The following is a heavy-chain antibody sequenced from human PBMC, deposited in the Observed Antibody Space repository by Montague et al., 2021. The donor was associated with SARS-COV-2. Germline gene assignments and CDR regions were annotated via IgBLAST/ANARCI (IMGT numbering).Heavy chain of an antibody. V-gene: IGHV4-34*01. CDR1: GGSFTDYY. J-gene: IGHJ3*01. CDR2: ITHSGNT. Sequence: SETLSLTCAVYGGSFTDYYWTWVRQPPGKGLEWIGEITHSGNTKYNPSLKNRVTMSVDKSKNQFSLKLTSATAADTATYYCARGQVTAFAMLIVFPAAGALDSWGRGTTVTVSS. CDR3: ARGQVTAFAMLIVFPAAGALDS. D-gene: IGHD2-21*01.